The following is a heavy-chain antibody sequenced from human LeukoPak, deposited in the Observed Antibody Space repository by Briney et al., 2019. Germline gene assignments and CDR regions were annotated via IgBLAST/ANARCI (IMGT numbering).Heavy chain of an antibody. CDR1: GGSISSYY. J-gene: IGHJ3*02. CDR2: IYYSGST. D-gene: IGHD5-24*01. CDR3: ARAQIEMATIIDAFGI. Sequence: SETLSLTCTVSGGSISSYYWSWIRQPPGKGLEWIGYIYYSGSTNYNPSLKSRVTISVDTSKNQFSLKLSSVTAADTAVYYCARAQIEMATIIDAFGIWGQGTMVTVSS. V-gene: IGHV4-59*01.